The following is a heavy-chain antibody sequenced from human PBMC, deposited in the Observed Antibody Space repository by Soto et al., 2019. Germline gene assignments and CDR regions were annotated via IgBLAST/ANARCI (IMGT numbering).Heavy chain of an antibody. CDR2: ISSGSDYI. Sequence: EVQLVESGGGLVKPGGSLRLSCAASGFTFSSYSMNWVRQDPGKGLEWVSYISSGSDYIFYADSVKGRFTNSRDNAKNSLFLQMIRLTAEDTAVYYCARSPVGDAFNVWGQGTVVTVSS. V-gene: IGHV3-21*01. CDR1: GFTFSSYS. J-gene: IGHJ3*01. CDR3: ARSPVGDAFNV.